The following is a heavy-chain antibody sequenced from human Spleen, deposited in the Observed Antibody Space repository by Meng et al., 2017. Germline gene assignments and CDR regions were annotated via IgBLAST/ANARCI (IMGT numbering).Heavy chain of an antibody. D-gene: IGHD3-10*01. Sequence: SETLSLTCAISRDSVSSNTAAWHWIRQSPSRGLEWLGRTYYRSRWYKDYAVSLKSRLTINPDTSTNQFFLQLSSVTPEDTAVYYCAREISVRGVINHYFDYWGQGTLVTVSS. CDR2: TYYRSRWYK. CDR3: AREISVRGVINHYFDY. J-gene: IGHJ4*02. CDR1: RDSVSSNTAA. V-gene: IGHV6-1*01.